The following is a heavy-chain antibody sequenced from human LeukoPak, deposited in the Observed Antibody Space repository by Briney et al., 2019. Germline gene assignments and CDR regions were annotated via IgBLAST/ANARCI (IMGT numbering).Heavy chain of an antibody. CDR1: GFTFTTYD. V-gene: IGHV1-18*01. J-gene: IGHJ4*02. CDR3: ARDKVYGGNPFGY. Sequence: ASVKVSCKASGFTFTTYDINWVRQATGQGLEWMGWISAYNGNTNHAQKLQGRVTMTTDTSTSTAYMELRSLRSDDTAVYYCARDKVYGGNPFGYWGQGTLVTVSS. CDR2: ISAYNGNT. D-gene: IGHD4-23*01.